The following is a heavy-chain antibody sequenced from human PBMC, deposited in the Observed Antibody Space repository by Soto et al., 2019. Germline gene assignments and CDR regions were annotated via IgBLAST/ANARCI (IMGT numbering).Heavy chain of an antibody. Sequence: ASVKVSCKASGYTFTGYYIHWVRQAPGQGLEWMGWIIPDSGATNYTQKFQGRVTMTSETSTNTAFLELSRLRSDDTAVYFCARVDLISIFGVINWLVPWGQGTLVTVS. D-gene: IGHD3-3*01. CDR1: GYTFTGYY. V-gene: IGHV1-2*02. CDR3: ARVDLISIFGVINWLVP. CDR2: IIPDSGAT. J-gene: IGHJ5*02.